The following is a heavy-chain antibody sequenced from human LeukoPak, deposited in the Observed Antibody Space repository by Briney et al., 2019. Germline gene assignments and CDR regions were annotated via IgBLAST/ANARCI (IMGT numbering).Heavy chain of an antibody. CDR1: GFTFSDYY. Sequence: GGSLRLSCAASGFTFSDYYMSWIRQAPGKGLEWVSYISSSGSTIYYADSVKGRFTISRDNAKNSLYLQMNSLRAEDTAVYYCARGPKACSGGSCYCFAFDIWGQGTVVTVSS. J-gene: IGHJ3*02. CDR2: ISSSGSTI. D-gene: IGHD2-15*01. CDR3: ARGPKACSGGSCYCFAFDI. V-gene: IGHV3-11*01.